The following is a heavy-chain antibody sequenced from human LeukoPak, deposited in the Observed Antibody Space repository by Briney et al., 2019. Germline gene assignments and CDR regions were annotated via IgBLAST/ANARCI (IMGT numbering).Heavy chain of an antibody. Sequence: SETLSLTCTVSGGSISYYYWNWIRQPPGKGLEWIGDIYYSGGTNYNPSLKSRVTISVDTSKNQFSLNLSSVTAADTAAYYCARDRRGYATAFDIWGQGTMVTVFS. CDR3: ARDRRGYATAFDI. CDR2: IYYSGGT. V-gene: IGHV4-59*01. D-gene: IGHD5-12*01. J-gene: IGHJ3*02. CDR1: GGSISYYY.